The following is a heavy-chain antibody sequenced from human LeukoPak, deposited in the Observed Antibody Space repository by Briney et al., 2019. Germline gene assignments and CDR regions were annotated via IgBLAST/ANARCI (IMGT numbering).Heavy chain of an antibody. CDR2: INPNSGGT. Sequence: GASVKVSRKASGYTFTGYYMHWVRQAPGQGLEWMGWINPNSGGTNYAQKFQGWVTMTRDTSTSTAYMELRSLRSDDTAVYYCAGGMVRGVIITNWFDPWGQGTLVTVSS. J-gene: IGHJ5*02. CDR3: AGGMVRGVIITNWFDP. D-gene: IGHD3-10*01. V-gene: IGHV1-2*04. CDR1: GYTFTGYY.